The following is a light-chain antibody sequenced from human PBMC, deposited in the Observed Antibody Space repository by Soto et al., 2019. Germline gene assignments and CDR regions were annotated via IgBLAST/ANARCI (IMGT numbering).Light chain of an antibody. CDR2: GAS. Sequence: DIEMNQSPSSVSASVGDRVAITCRASQDIGRWLAWYQQKPGKAPDLLIYGASNLQSGVPSRFYGSGSGTDSTLTISSLQPEDFVTYYCQQGGSFPITFGQGTRLEIK. CDR1: QDIGRW. CDR3: QQGGSFPIT. V-gene: IGKV1-12*01. J-gene: IGKJ5*01.